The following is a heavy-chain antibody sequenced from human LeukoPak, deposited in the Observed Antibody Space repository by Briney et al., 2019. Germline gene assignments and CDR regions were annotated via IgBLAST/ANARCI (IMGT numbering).Heavy chain of an antibody. CDR1: GGSFSGYY. V-gene: IGHV4-34*01. CDR3: AGSSSWYDPLDY. CDR2: INHSGST. D-gene: IGHD6-13*01. J-gene: IGHJ4*02. Sequence: SETLSLTCAVYGGSFSGYYWIWIRQPPGKGLEWIGEINHSGSTNYNPSLKSRVTISVDTSKNQFSLKLSSMTAADTAVYYCAGSSSWYDPLDYWGQGTLVTVSS.